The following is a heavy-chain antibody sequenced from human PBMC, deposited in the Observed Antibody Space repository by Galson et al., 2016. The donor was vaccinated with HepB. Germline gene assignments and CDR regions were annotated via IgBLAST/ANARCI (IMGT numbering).Heavy chain of an antibody. Sequence: CAISGDSVSRNGVTWNWIRQSPSRGLEWLGRTYYMSNWDYDYAVSVNSRITIIPDTSRNQFSLKLSSVTAADTAVYYCAREDWYFDLWGRGTLVTVSS. CDR1: GDSVSRNGVT. CDR3: AREDWYFDL. V-gene: IGHV6-1*01. CDR2: TYYMSNWDY. J-gene: IGHJ2*01.